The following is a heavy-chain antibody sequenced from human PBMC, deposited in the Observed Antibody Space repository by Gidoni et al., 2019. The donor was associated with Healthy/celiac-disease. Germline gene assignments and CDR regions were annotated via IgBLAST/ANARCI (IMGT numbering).Heavy chain of an antibody. CDR3: ARGPISKHSVVVTAIRGGAFDI. CDR2: INHSGST. J-gene: IGHJ3*02. Sequence: QVQLQQWGAGMLKPPETLSLTCAVSGGSFGGYYWIWCRQPPGKGLEWIGEINHSGSTNYNPSLKSRVTISVDTSKNQFSLTLSSVTAADTAVYYCARGPISKHSVVVTAIRGGAFDIWGQGTMVTVSS. CDR1: GGSFGGYY. D-gene: IGHD2-21*02. V-gene: IGHV4-34*01.